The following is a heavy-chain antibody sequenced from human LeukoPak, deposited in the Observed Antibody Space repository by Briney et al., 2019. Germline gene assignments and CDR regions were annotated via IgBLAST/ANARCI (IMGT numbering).Heavy chain of an antibody. J-gene: IGHJ5*02. D-gene: IGHD6-19*01. Sequence: PSETLSLTCTVSGGSISSYSWSWIRQPPGKGLEWIGYIYYSGSTNYNPSLKSRVTISVDTSNTQFSLKLSSVTAADTAVYYCARQSQWLVHWFDPWGQGTLVTVSS. CDR2: IYYSGST. CDR1: GGSISSYS. V-gene: IGHV4-59*08. CDR3: ARQSQWLVHWFDP.